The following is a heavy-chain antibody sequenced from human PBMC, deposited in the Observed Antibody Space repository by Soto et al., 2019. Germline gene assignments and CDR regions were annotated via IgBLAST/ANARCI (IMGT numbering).Heavy chain of an antibody. D-gene: IGHD5-18*01. Sequence: ASVKVSCKASGYTFTGYYLHWVRQAPGQGLEWMGWINPSSGGANIAQKFQGWVTMTRDTSIDTAYMELTRLRSDDTAVYYCARDAAMGDSSHYGMDVWGQGTPVTVSS. CDR2: INPSSGGA. J-gene: IGHJ6*02. V-gene: IGHV1-2*04. CDR3: ARDAAMGDSSHYGMDV. CDR1: GYTFTGYY.